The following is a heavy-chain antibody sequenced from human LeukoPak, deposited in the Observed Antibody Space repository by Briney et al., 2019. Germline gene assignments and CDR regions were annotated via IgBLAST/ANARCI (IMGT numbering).Heavy chain of an antibody. CDR3: ARNLGYCSGGSCSGRRYYYYYMDV. J-gene: IGHJ6*03. CDR1: GGSISSYY. D-gene: IGHD2-15*01. V-gene: IGHV4-34*01. CDR2: INHSGST. Sequence: SETLSLTCTVSGGSISSYYWSWIRQPPGKGLEWIGEINHSGSTNYNPSLKSRVTISVDTSKNQFSLKLSSVTAADTAVYYCARNLGYCSGGSCSGRRYYYYYMDVWGKGTTVTVSS.